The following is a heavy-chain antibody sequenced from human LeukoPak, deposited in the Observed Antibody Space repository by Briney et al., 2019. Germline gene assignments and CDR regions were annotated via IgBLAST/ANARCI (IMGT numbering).Heavy chain of an antibody. CDR2: ISSNGGST. Sequence: GGSLRLSCAATGFTFSNFAMYWVRQAPGKGLEYVSAISSNGGSTNYASAVKGRFTISRDNSKSTLYLQMGSLRAEDVAVYYCARGGSDDWYSYFDYWGQGALVTVSS. J-gene: IGHJ4*02. CDR1: GFTFSNFA. V-gene: IGHV3-64*01. CDR3: ARGGSDDWYSYFDY. D-gene: IGHD1-26*01.